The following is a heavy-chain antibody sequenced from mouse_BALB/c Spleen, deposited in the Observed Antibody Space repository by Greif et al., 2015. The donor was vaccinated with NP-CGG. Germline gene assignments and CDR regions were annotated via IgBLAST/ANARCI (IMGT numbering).Heavy chain of an antibody. CDR1: GYTFTSYW. V-gene: IGHV1-7*01. Sequence: VQGVESGAELAKPGASVKMSCKASGYTFTSYWMHWVKQRPGQGLEWIGYINPSTGYTEYNQKFKDKATLTADKSSSTAYMQLSSLTSEDSAVYYCARGRDGNPYWGQGTTLTVSS. J-gene: IGHJ2*01. CDR2: INPSTGYT. D-gene: IGHD2-1*01. CDR3: ARGRDGNPY.